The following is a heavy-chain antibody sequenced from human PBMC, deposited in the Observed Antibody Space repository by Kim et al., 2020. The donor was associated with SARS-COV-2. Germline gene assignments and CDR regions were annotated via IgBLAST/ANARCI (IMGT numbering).Heavy chain of an antibody. D-gene: IGHD2-8*01. CDR3: ARVPNPRNGQRIDY. CDR2: MSSSGDTI. V-gene: IGHV3-11*01. Sequence: GGSLRLSCAASGFTFSDYYMSWIRQAPGKGLEWVSYMSSSGDTIYYADSVKGRFTISRDNAKNSLYLQMNSLRAEDTAVYYCARVPNPRNGQRIDYWGQGTLVTVSS. CDR1: GFTFSDYY. J-gene: IGHJ4*02.